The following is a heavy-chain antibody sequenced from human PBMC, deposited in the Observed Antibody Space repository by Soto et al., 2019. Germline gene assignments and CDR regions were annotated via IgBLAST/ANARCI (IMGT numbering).Heavy chain of an antibody. CDR3: AKNFPVPSYYDSSGYSHLQH. J-gene: IGHJ1*01. D-gene: IGHD3-22*01. V-gene: IGHV3-23*01. CDR1: GLTFSNYA. Sequence: GGSLRLSCAASGLTFSNYAMSWVRQAPGKGLEWVSTVSGSGGSTYYADSVKGRFTISRDNSKSTLYLQMNSLRAEDTAVYYCAKNFPVPSYYDSSGYSHLQHWGQGTLVTVSS. CDR2: VSGSGGST.